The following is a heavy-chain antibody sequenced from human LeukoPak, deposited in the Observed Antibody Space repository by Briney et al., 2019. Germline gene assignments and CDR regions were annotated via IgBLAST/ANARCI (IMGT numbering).Heavy chain of an antibody. CDR2: ISSSSSYI. V-gene: IGHV3-21*01. J-gene: IGHJ6*03. Sequence: GGSLRLSCAASGCTFSSYSMNWVRQAPGKGLEWVSSISSSSSYIYYADSVKGRFTISRDNAKNSLYLQMNSLRAEDTAVYYCARVLYSGYGPDYYYMDVWGKGPRSPSP. CDR3: ARVLYSGYGPDYYYMDV. D-gene: IGHD5-12*01. CDR1: GCTFSSYS.